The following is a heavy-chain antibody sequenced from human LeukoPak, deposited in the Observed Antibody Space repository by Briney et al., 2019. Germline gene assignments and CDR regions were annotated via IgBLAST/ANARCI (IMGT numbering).Heavy chain of an antibody. CDR1: GGSFSGYY. CDR2: INHNGST. Sequence: SETLSLTCAVYGGSFSGYYWSWIRQPPGKGLEWIGEINHNGSTNYNPSLKSRVTISVDTSKNQFSLKLSSVTAADTAVYYCARFVAAAGVYYYYGMDVWGQGTTVTVSS. V-gene: IGHV4-34*01. J-gene: IGHJ6*02. CDR3: ARFVAAAGVYYYYGMDV. D-gene: IGHD6-13*01.